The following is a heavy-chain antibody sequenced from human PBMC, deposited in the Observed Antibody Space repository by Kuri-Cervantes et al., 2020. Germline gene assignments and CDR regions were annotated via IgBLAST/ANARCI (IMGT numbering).Heavy chain of an antibody. J-gene: IGHJ5*02. Sequence: ESLKISCASFGFTFSDYYMRGIPQPPGKGLEWIGEIYHSGSTNYNPSLKSRVTISVDKSKNQFSRKLSSVTAADTAVYCCARGYLSGRRVWFDPWGQGTLVTVSS. CDR1: GFTFSDYY. CDR2: IYHSGST. CDR3: ARGYLSGRRVWFDP. V-gene: IGHV4-34*01.